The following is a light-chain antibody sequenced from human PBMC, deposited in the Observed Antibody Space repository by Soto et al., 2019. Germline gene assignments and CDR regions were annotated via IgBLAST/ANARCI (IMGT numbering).Light chain of an antibody. CDR2: DAS. J-gene: IGKJ5*01. Sequence: EIVLTQSPATLSLCPGERATLSCRASQSVSSYLAWYQQKPGQAPRLLIYDASNRATGIPARFSGSGSGTDFTLTISSLEPEDFAVYYCQQRSNWPLFGQGTRLEIK. V-gene: IGKV3-11*01. CDR1: QSVSSY. CDR3: QQRSNWPL.